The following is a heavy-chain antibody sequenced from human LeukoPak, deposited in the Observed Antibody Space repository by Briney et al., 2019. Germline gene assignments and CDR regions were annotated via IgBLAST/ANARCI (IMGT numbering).Heavy chain of an antibody. CDR3: ARDQRRWLY. CDR2: IYHSGST. Sequence: SETLSLTCAVSGYSISSGYYWGWIRQPPGKGLEWIGSIYHSGSTYYNPSLKSRVTISVDTSKNQFSLKLSSVTAADTAVYYCARDQRRWLYWGQGILVTVSS. V-gene: IGHV4-38-2*02. CDR1: GYSISSGYY. D-gene: IGHD4-23*01. J-gene: IGHJ4*02.